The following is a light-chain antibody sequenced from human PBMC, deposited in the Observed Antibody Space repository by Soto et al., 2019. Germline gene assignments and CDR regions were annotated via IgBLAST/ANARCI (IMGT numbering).Light chain of an antibody. Sequence: EVVMTQSPATLSVSPGERATLSCRASQSVGSNLAWSQQNPGQPPRLLIYGASSRATGVPARFSGSGSQTQFTLSISSLQSKDFAFYYCQQYNNWPITFGQGTRLEI. CDR2: GAS. V-gene: IGKV3D-15*01. CDR3: QQYNNWPIT. CDR1: QSVGSN. J-gene: IGKJ5*01.